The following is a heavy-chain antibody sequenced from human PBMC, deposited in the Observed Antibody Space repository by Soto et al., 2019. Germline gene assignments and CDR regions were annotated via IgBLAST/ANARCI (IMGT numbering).Heavy chain of an antibody. J-gene: IGHJ6*01. CDR1: GGTFCSYA. D-gene: IGHD2-15*01. CDR2: IFPIFGTA. Sequence: SVKVSCKASGGTFCSYAFSCVRLAPGQGLEWMGGIFPIFGTANYAQKFQGRVTITADESTSTAYMELSSLRSEDTAVYYRAVVLAYYYYYGMDVWGQGTTVTVSA. V-gene: IGHV1-69*13. CDR3: AVVLAYYYYYGMDV.